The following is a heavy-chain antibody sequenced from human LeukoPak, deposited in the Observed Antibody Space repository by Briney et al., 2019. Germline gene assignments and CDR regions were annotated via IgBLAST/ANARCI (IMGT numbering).Heavy chain of an antibody. Sequence: GGSLRLSCAASGLTFSSYGMNWVRQAPGKGLEWVSSISGSGDSTYHADSVRGRFTVSRDNSKNTLYLQMKSLRAEDTAVYYCARGDGYNFFDYWGQGTLVTVSS. CDR1: GLTFSSYG. V-gene: IGHV3-23*01. D-gene: IGHD5-24*01. J-gene: IGHJ4*02. CDR3: ARGDGYNFFDY. CDR2: ISGSGDST.